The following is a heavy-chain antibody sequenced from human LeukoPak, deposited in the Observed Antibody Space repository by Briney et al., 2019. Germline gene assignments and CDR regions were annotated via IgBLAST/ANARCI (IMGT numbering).Heavy chain of an antibody. CDR2: IKPDGREE. D-gene: IGHD2-2*01. CDR1: GFSFSSHW. CDR3: ARRLTQYDCFDP. V-gene: IGHV3-7*01. Sequence: GGSLRLSCVASGFSFSSHWMYWVRQAPGKGLEWVANIKPDGREEYYVDSVRGRFTTSRDNAKSSLYLQMNSLRVEDTAVYYCARRLTQYDCFDPWGQGILVTVSS. J-gene: IGHJ5*02.